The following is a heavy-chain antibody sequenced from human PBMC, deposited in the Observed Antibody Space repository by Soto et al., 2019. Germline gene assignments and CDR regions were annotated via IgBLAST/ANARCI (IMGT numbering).Heavy chain of an antibody. V-gene: IGHV4-39*01. J-gene: IGHJ4*02. CDR2: IDNNGVT. Sequence: SETLSLTCLVSGGSVYSNGHYWGWIRQPPGKGLEWIGSIDNNGVTNYNSSLKSRVTISRDTSKNQFSLRLTSVTAADTAVYYCGKILVGATGHTDADSWGPGTLVTVSS. CDR3: GKILVGATGHTDADS. D-gene: IGHD2-15*01. CDR1: GGSVYSNGHY.